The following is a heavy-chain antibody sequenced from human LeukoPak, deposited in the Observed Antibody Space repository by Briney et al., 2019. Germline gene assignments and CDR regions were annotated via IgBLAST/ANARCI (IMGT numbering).Heavy chain of an antibody. D-gene: IGHD5-18*01. CDR2: VYSGGST. J-gene: IGHJ4*02. CDR3: ARDRYSYGFALDC. Sequence: GGSLRLSCAASGFTVSNNYMSWVRQAPGKGLEWVSVVYSGGSTYSADSVKGRFTISRDNSKNTLYLQMNSLRAEDSAVYYCARDRYSYGFALDCWGQGTLVTVSS. CDR1: GFTVSNNY. V-gene: IGHV3-66*02.